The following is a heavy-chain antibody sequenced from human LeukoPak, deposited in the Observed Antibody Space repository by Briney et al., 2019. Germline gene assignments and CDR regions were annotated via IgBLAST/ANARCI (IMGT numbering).Heavy chain of an antibody. V-gene: IGHV4-59*01. CDR1: DDSITMYY. J-gene: IGHJ6*03. CDR3: ARGVGAYYMDV. CDR2: VDHTGST. Sequence: SETLSLTCSVSDDSITMYYWTWIRQPPGKGLEWIGYVDHTGSTNFNPSLNGRVSISRDTSKNLFSLRLRSVTAADTAVYFCARGVGAYYMDVWGKGTTVTISS. D-gene: IGHD1-26*01.